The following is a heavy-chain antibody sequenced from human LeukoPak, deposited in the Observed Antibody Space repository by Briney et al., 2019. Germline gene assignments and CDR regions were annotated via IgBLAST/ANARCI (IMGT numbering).Heavy chain of an antibody. D-gene: IGHD5-12*01. Sequence: SETLSLTCNVAGGSISSSSYYWGRIRQPPGKGLEWIGSIFYSGSTFHNPSLKSRFTISVDTSKNQFSLTLSSVTAADTAAYYCARHNIVATIGSAFDIWGQGTMVTVSS. V-gene: IGHV4-39*01. J-gene: IGHJ3*02. CDR1: GGSISSSSYY. CDR3: ARHNIVATIGSAFDI. CDR2: IFYSGST.